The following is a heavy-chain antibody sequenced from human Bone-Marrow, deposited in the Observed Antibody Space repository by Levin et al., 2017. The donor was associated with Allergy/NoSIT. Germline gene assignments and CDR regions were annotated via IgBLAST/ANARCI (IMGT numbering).Heavy chain of an antibody. CDR2: ISGSGGST. CDR1: GFTFSSYA. D-gene: IGHD3-10*01. V-gene: IGHV3-23*01. Sequence: PGGSLRLSCAASGFTFSSYAMSWVRQAPGKGLEWVSAISGSGGSTYYADSVKGRFTISRDNSKNTLYLQMNSLRAEDTAVYYCATGPFGGGPYDDYGMDVWGQGTTVTVSS. J-gene: IGHJ6*02. CDR3: ATGPFGGGPYDDYGMDV.